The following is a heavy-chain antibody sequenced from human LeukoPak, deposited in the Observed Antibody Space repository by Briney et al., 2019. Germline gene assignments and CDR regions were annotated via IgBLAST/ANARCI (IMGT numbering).Heavy chain of an antibody. J-gene: IGHJ3*02. Sequence: PSETLSLTCTVPGGSISSYYWSWIRQPPGKGLEWIGYIYYSGSTNYNPSLKSRVTISVDTSKNQFSLKLSSVTAADTAVYYCARGKYSSSWSTQTNDAFDIWGQGTMVTVSS. CDR2: IYYSGST. V-gene: IGHV4-59*01. CDR1: GGSISSYY. D-gene: IGHD6-13*01. CDR3: ARGKYSSSWSTQTNDAFDI.